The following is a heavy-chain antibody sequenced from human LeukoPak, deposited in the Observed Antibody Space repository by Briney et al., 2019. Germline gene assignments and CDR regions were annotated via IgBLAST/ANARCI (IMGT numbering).Heavy chain of an antibody. J-gene: IGHJ4*02. CDR2: ISYDGSNK. CDR1: GFTFSSYW. V-gene: IGHV3-30-3*01. Sequence: GGSLRLSCAASGFTFSSYWMSWVRQAPGKGLEWVAVISYDGSNKYYADSVKGRFTISRDNSKNTLYLQMNSLRAEDTAVYYCARATYYYDSSGSHLGYWGQGTLVTVSS. CDR3: ARATYYYDSSGSHLGY. D-gene: IGHD3-22*01.